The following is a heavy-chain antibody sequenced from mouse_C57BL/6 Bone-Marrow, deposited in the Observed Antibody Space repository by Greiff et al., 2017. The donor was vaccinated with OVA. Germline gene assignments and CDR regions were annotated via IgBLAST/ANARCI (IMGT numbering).Heavy chain of an antibody. CDR2: INPNNGGT. J-gene: IGHJ3*01. V-gene: IGHV1-18*01. Sequence: EVQLQQSGPELVKPGASVKIPCKASGYTFTDYNMDWVKQSHGKSLEWIGDINPNNGGTIYNQKFKGKATLTVDKSSSTAYMELRSLTSEDSAVYYCTRGPYGSSYVAWVYWGQGTLVTVSA. CDR3: TRGPYGSSYVAWVY. CDR1: GYTFTDYN. D-gene: IGHD1-1*01.